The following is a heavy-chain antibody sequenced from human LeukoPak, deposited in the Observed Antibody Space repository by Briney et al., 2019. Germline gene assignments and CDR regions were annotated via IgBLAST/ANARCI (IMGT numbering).Heavy chain of an antibody. CDR3: ASGGRGGYNYYYYMDV. CDR2: IIPIFGTA. CDR1: GGTFSSYA. V-gene: IGHV1-69*05. Sequence: SVKVSCKASGGTFSSYAISWVRQAPGQGLEWMGGIIPIFGTANYAQKFQGRVTITTDESTSTAYMELSSLRSEDTAVYYCASGGRGGYNYYYYMDVWGKGTTVTVSS. J-gene: IGHJ6*03. D-gene: IGHD5-24*01.